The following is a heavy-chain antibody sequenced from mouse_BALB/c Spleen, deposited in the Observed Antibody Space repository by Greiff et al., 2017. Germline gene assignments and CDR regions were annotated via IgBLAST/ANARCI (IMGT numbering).Heavy chain of an antibody. V-gene: IGHV5-9-4*01. CDR2: ISSGGSYT. CDR1: GFTFSSYA. CDR3: ARDWNYYGSYAMDY. J-gene: IGHJ4*01. D-gene: IGHD1-1*01. Sequence: DVMLVESGGGLVKPGGSLKLSCAASGFTFSSYAMSWVRQSPEKRLEWVAEISSGGSYTYYPDTVTGRFTISRDNAKNTLYLEMSSLRSEDTAMYYCARDWNYYGSYAMDYWGQGTSVTVSS.